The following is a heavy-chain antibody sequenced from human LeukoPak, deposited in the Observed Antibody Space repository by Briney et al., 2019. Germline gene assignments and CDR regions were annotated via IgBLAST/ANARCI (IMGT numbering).Heavy chain of an antibody. D-gene: IGHD3-22*01. CDR1: GYTFTGYY. V-gene: IGHV1-2*02. CDR3: ARVHDSSGYDTDY. CDR2: INPNSGGT. J-gene: IGHJ4*02. Sequence: ASVKLSCKASGYTFTGYYIHWVRQAPGQGLEWMGWINPNSGGTNYAQKFQGRVTMTRDTSISTAYMELSRLRSDDTAVYYCARVHDSSGYDTDYWGQGTLVTVSS.